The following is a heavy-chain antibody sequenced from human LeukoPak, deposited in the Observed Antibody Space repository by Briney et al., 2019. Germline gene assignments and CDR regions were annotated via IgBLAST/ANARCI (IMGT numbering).Heavy chain of an antibody. J-gene: IGHJ4*02. Sequence: PGGSLRLSCAAFGFTFSAYGMNWVRQAPGKWLEWVAFIRYDGSHKQYTDSVKGRFTISRDNSENTVYLQMNSLKPEDTAMYYCAKSEESRYYYATSSFDHWGQGTLVTVSS. V-gene: IGHV3-30*02. D-gene: IGHD3-22*01. CDR1: GFTFSAYG. CDR3: AKSEESRYYYATSSFDH. CDR2: IRYDGSHK.